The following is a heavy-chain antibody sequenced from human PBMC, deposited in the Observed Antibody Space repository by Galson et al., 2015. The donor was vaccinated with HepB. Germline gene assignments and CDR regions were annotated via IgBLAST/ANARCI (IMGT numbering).Heavy chain of an antibody. J-gene: IGHJ3*02. CDR3: ARDPGTPIYYYDSSGSLDAFDI. CDR1: GGTFSSYT. V-gene: IGHV1-69*04. D-gene: IGHD3-22*01. Sequence: SVKVSCKASGGTFSSYTISWVRQAPGQGLEWMGRIIPILGIANYAQKFQGRVTITADKSTSTAYMELSSLRSEDTAVHYCARDPGTPIYYYDSSGSLDAFDIWGQGTMVTVSS. CDR2: IIPILGIA.